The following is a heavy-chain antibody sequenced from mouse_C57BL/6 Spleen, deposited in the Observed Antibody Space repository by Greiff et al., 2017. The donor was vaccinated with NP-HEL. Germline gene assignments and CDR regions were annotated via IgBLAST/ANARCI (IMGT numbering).Heavy chain of an antibody. CDR2: IYPGNSDT. CDR3: TRKPLYSNYVSFDY. V-gene: IGHV1-5*01. J-gene: IGHJ2*01. D-gene: IGHD2-5*01. CDR1: GYTFTSYW. Sequence: DVQLQESGTVLARPGASVKMSCKTSGYTFTSYWMHWVKQRPGQGLEWIGAIYPGNSDTSYNQKFKGKAKLTAVTSASTAYMELSSLTNEDSAVYYCTRKPLYSNYVSFDYWGQGTTLTVSS.